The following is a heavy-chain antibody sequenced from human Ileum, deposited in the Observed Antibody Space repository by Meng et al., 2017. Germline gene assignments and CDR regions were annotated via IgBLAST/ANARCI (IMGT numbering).Heavy chain of an antibody. V-gene: IGHV3-7*01. CDR3: ARGGTRLCDY. J-gene: IGHJ4*02. CDR2: IKEDGSET. Sequence: GESLKISCVASGFTFSSLWMSWVRQAPGKGLEWVATIKEDGSETYYVDSMKGRFIISRDNAKNSLYLQINSLSAEDTAVYYCARGGTRLCDYWGQGTRVTVSS. D-gene: IGHD2-21*01. CDR1: GFTFSSLW.